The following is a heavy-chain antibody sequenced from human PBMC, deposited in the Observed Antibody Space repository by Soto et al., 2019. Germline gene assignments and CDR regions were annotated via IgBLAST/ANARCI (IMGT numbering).Heavy chain of an antibody. J-gene: IGHJ5*02. CDR1: GYTFTSYY. Sequence: ASVKVSCKASGYTFTSYYMHWVRQAPGQGLEWMGIINPSGGSTSYAQKFQGRVTMTRDTSTSTVYMELSSLRSEDTAVYYCAREGISLGVAGGWFDPWGQGTLVTRLL. V-gene: IGHV1-46*01. D-gene: IGHD2-8*01. CDR2: INPSGGST. CDR3: AREGISLGVAGGWFDP.